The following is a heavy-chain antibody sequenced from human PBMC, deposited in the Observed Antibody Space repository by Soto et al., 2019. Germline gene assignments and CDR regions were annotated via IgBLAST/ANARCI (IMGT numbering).Heavy chain of an antibody. Sequence: SETLSLTCAVSGVSISSGGYPWSCNRPPPGKGREWIIYIYHSRSTYYNPALKSRVTTSVNGTKNQFSLKRSSGTEADTAVYYCAREDPGCGIDYWGQGTLVTVSS. J-gene: IGHJ4*02. CDR2: IYHSRST. CDR3: AREDPGCGIDY. V-gene: IGHV4-30-2*01. CDR1: GVSISSGGYP. D-gene: IGHD6-25*01.